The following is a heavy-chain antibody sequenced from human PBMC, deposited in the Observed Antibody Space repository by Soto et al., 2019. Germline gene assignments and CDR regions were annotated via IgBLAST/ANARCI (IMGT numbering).Heavy chain of an antibody. CDR2: ISYSGST. J-gene: IGHJ6*02. V-gene: IGHV4-31*03. CDR3: ARDGYYYGMDV. CDR1: GGSTNSGDYY. Sequence: QVQLQESGPGLVKPSQTLSLTCTVSGGSTNSGDYYWGWIRQHPGKGLEWIGYISYSGSTYYNPSLKSRVTISLDTSKNQFSLKLSSVTAADTAVYYCARDGYYYGMDVWGQGTTVTVSS.